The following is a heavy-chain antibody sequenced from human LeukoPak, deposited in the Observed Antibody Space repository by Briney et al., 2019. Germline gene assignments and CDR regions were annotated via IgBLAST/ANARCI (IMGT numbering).Heavy chain of an antibody. J-gene: IGHJ4*02. CDR1: GGSISSYY. D-gene: IGHD6-6*01. V-gene: IGHV4-59*01. Sequence: PSETLSLTCTVSGGSISSYYWSWIRQPPGEGLEWIGYIYYSGTTNYNPSLKSRVTISVDTSSNQFSLKLSSVTAADTAVYYCARDSSYYFDYWGQGTLVTVSS. CDR2: IYYSGTT. CDR3: ARDSSYYFDY.